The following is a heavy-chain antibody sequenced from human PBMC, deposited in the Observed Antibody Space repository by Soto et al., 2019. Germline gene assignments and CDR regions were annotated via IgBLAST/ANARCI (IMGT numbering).Heavy chain of an antibody. CDR1: GGTFSSKS. Sequence: QVQLVQSGAEVKKPGSSVKVSCKASGGTFSSKSISWVRQAPGQGLEWVGGTIPIFGIVKYAQKFYDRVTITADESTSTAFMELSSLRSEDTAVYYCARVMLSSYWYYYGMDVWGQGTTVTVSS. CDR3: ARVMLSSYWYYYGMDV. D-gene: IGHD2-21*01. V-gene: IGHV1-69*01. J-gene: IGHJ6*02. CDR2: TIPIFGIV.